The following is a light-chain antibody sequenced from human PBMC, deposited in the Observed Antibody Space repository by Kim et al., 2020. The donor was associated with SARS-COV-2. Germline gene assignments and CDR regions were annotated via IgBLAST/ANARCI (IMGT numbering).Light chain of an antibody. CDR2: LNSDGSH. Sequence: ASVKLTCTLSIGHSSYAIAWHQQQPEKGPRYLMKLNSDGSHSKGDGIPDRFSGSSSGAERYLTISSLQSEDEADYYCQTWGTGSVVFGGGTKLTVL. V-gene: IGLV4-69*01. J-gene: IGLJ2*01. CDR3: QTWGTGSVV. CDR1: IGHSSYA.